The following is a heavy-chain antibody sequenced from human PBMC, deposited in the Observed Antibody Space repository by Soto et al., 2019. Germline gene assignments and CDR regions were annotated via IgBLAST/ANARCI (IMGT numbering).Heavy chain of an antibody. D-gene: IGHD6-13*01. J-gene: IGHJ4*02. CDR1: GGSFSGYY. CDR3: ARGNLRIAAAGHVDY. Sequence: SETLSLTCAVYGGSFSGYYWSWIRQPPGKGLEWIGEINHSGSTNYNPSLKSRVTISVDTSKNQFSLKLSSVTAADTAVYYCARGNLRIAAAGHVDYWGQGTLVTVSS. CDR2: INHSGST. V-gene: IGHV4-34*01.